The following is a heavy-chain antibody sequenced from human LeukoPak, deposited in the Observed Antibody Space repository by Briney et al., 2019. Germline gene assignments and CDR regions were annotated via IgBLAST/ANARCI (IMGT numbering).Heavy chain of an antibody. CDR2: INPNSGGT. Sequence: ASVKVSCKASGYTFTGYYMRWVRQAPGQGLEWMGRINPNSGGTNYAQKFQGRVTMTRDTSISTAYMELSRLRSDDTAVYYCARDPLPMSSNGWYRSDTLDIWGQGTMVTISS. CDR3: ARDPLPMSSNGWYRSDTLDI. CDR1: GYTFTGYY. V-gene: IGHV1-2*06. J-gene: IGHJ3*02. D-gene: IGHD6-19*01.